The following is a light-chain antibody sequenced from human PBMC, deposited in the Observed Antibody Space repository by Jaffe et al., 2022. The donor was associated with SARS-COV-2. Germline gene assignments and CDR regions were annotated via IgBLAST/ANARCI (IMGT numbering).Light chain of an antibody. Sequence: EIVLTQSPGTLSLSPGERVTLSCRASQSVNSDYLAWYQHKPGQPPRLLIYGASSRATGIPDRFSGSGSGTDFTLTVSRLEPEDFAVYYCQQYLTSPYMYTFGQGTKLEIK. CDR3: QQYLTSPYMYT. V-gene: IGKV3-20*01. CDR1: QSVNSDY. CDR2: GAS. J-gene: IGKJ2*01.